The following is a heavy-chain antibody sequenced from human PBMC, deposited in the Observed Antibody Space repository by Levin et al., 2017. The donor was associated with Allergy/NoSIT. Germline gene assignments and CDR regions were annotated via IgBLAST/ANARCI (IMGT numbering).Heavy chain of an antibody. CDR1: GGTFNFYA. Sequence: SVKVSCKAPGGTFNFYAISWVRQAPGQGLEWMGGTIPSNYTQTIQGRVPIAAHYAQEFQGRVTITAAESTSTAYMDLGSLSSADTAIYYCARSPMVRGYYFDYWGRGTLVTVSS. CDR2: TIPSNYTQTIQGRVPIAA. V-gene: IGHV1-69*13. D-gene: IGHD3-10*01. J-gene: IGHJ4*02. CDR3: ARSPMVRGYYFDY.